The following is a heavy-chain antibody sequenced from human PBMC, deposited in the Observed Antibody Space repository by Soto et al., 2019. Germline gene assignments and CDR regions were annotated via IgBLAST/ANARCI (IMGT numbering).Heavy chain of an antibody. J-gene: IGHJ4*02. D-gene: IGHD4-17*01. Sequence: GGSLRLSCAASGFTFSNAWMSWVRQAPGKGLEWVGRIKSKTDGGTTDYAAPVKGRFTISRDDSKNTLYLQMNSLKTEDTAVYYCTTDPPNDYGDYVDANPGYWGQGTLVTVSS. CDR2: IKSKTDGGTT. CDR3: TTDPPNDYGDYVDANPGY. CDR1: GFTFSNAW. V-gene: IGHV3-15*01.